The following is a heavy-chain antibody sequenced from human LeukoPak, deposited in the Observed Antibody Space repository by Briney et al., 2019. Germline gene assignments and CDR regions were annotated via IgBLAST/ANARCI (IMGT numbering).Heavy chain of an antibody. V-gene: IGHV3-30*03. J-gene: IGHJ4*02. D-gene: IGHD2-2*01. Sequence: GGSLRLSCAASGFTFSSYGMHWVRQAPGKGLEWVAVISYDGSNKYYADSVKGRFTISRDNSKNTLYLQMNSLRAEDTAVYYCARAPTVLVGYCSSSSCQADYWGQGTLVTVSS. CDR3: ARAPTVLVGYCSSSSCQADY. CDR1: GFTFSSYG. CDR2: ISYDGSNK.